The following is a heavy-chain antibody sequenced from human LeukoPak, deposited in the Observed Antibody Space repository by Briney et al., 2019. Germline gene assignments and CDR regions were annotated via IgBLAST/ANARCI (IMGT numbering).Heavy chain of an antibody. Sequence: SETLSLTCTVSGGSISSGDYYWSWIRQPPGKGLEWIGYIYYSGSTYYNPSLKSRVTISVDTSKNQFSLKLSSVTAADTAVYYCARETNPIGKAQPPAHFDYWGQGTLVTVSS. D-gene: IGHD2-8*01. CDR2: IYYSGST. CDR1: GGSISSGDYY. J-gene: IGHJ4*02. CDR3: ARETNPIGKAQPPAHFDY. V-gene: IGHV4-30-4*02.